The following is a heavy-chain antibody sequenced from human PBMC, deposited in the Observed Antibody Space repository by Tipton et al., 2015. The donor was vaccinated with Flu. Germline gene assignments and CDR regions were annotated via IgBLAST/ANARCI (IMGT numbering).Heavy chain of an antibody. J-gene: IGHJ5*01. Sequence: TLSLTCSVSDGSISSSSYYWGWIRQPPGRGLEWVGSIYYTGYPYHNPSLKSRLAMSIDTSKNQFSLRLSSMTAADTAVHYCAKVKFGWVESWAQGSLLTVSS. V-gene: IGHV4-39*07. CDR3: AKVKFGWVES. CDR2: IYYTGYP. CDR1: DGSISSSSYY. D-gene: IGHD3-16*01.